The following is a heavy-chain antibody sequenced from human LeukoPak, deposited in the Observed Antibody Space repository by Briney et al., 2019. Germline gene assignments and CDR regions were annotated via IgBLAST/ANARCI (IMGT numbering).Heavy chain of an antibody. CDR2: ISSSSSYI. J-gene: IGHJ4*02. Sequence: GGSLRLSCAASGFTFSSYSMNWVRQAPGKGLEWVSSISSSSSYIYYADSVKGRFTISRDNSKNTLYLQMNSLRAEDTAVYYCARGGEGYDPFDYWGQGTLVTVSS. D-gene: IGHD5-12*01. CDR1: GFTFSSYS. CDR3: ARGGEGYDPFDY. V-gene: IGHV3-21*04.